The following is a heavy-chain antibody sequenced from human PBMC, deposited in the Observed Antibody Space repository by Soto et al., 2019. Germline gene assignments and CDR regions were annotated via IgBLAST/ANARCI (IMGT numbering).Heavy chain of an antibody. V-gene: IGHV4-59*01. CDR2: IYYSGST. Sequence: PSETLSLTCTVSGGSIGSYYWSWIRQPPGKGLEWIGYIYYSGSTNHNPSLKSRVTISVDTSKNQFSLKLSSVTAADTAVYYCARSGVVVVAANNWFDPWGQGTLVTDSS. CDR1: GGSIGSYY. J-gene: IGHJ5*02. D-gene: IGHD2-15*01. CDR3: ARSGVVVVAANNWFDP.